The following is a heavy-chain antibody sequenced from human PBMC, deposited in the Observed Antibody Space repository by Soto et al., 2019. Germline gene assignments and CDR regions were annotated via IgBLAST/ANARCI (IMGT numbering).Heavy chain of an antibody. V-gene: IGHV3-66*04. CDR3: ARPYGSGTYDAFDI. CDR2: IYSGGST. CDR1: GFTVSINY. D-gene: IGHD3-10*01. J-gene: IGHJ3*02. Sequence: GGSLRLSCAASGFTVSINYMSWFRQAPGKGLEWVSVIYSGGSTYYADSVKGRFTISRDNSKNTLYLQMNSLRAEDTAVYYCARPYGSGTYDAFDIWGQGTMVTVSS.